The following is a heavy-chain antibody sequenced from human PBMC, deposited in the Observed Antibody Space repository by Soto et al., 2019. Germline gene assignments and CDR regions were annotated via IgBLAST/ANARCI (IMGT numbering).Heavy chain of an antibody. CDR1: GGTFSSYT. Sequence: QVQLVQSGAEVKKPGSSVKVSCKASGGTFSSYTISWVRQAPGQGLEWMGRIIPILGIANYAQKFQVRVTITADKSTSTAYMELSSLRSEYTAVYYCAREAPFLTVTTPPYWGQGTLVTVSS. J-gene: IGHJ4*02. D-gene: IGHD4-17*01. CDR2: IIPILGIA. CDR3: AREAPFLTVTTPPY. V-gene: IGHV1-69*08.